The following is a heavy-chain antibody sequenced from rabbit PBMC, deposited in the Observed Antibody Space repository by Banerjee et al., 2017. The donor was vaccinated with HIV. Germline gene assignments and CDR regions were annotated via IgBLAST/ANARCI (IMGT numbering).Heavy chain of an antibody. Sequence: QSLEESGGDLVKPGASLTLTCTASGFSFSSNYYMCWVRQAPGKGLEWIACIDTGTSGSNYYASWAKGRFTISKTSSTTVTLQMTSLTAADTATYFCATGWDGSGSYAHYFNFWGQGTLVTVS. CDR1: GFSFSSNYY. V-gene: IGHV1S40*01. CDR2: IDTGTSGSN. D-gene: IGHD4-1*01. CDR3: ATGWDGSGSYAHYFNF. J-gene: IGHJ4*01.